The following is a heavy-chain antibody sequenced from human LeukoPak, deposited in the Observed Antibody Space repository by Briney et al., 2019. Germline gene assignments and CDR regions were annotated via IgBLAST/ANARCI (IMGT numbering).Heavy chain of an antibody. D-gene: IGHD3-22*01. V-gene: IGHV3-30-3*01. CDR2: ILYDGSNK. J-gene: IGHJ4*02. CDR1: GFTFSRYA. Sequence: SGGSLRLSCAASGFTFSRYAMHWVRQAPGKGLECVAVILYDGSNKYYADSVKGRFTISRDNSKNTVYLRMNSLRAEDTAVYYCARGGLHYYDSSGFDYWGQGTLVTVSS. CDR3: ARGGLHYYDSSGFDY.